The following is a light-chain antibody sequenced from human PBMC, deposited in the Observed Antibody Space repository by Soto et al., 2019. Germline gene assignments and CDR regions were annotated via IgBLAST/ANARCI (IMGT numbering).Light chain of an antibody. Sequence: QAVVTQEPSLTVSPGETVTLTFGSSARAVTSSHYSYWYQQQPGQAPRATIYHTSNKHAWAPPRFSGSLYGGKAALTLSGAQPEDDADYYCLLFCRNTGVFGGGTKVTVL. CDR1: ARAVTSSHY. CDR2: HTS. J-gene: IGLJ2*01. V-gene: IGLV7-46*01. CDR3: LLFCRNTGV.